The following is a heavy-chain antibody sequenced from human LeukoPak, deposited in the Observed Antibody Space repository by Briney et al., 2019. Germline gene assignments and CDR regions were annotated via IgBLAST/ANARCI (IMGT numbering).Heavy chain of an antibody. D-gene: IGHD6-13*01. CDR3: TRDRRRWYVMSYYYYMDV. CDR1: GFTFSGSA. J-gene: IGHJ6*03. Sequence: GGSLRLSCAASGFTFSGSAMHWVRQASGKGLEWVGRIRSKANSYATAYAASVKGRFTISRDDSKNTAYLQMNSLKTEDTAVYYCTRDRRRWYVMSYYYYMDVWGKGTTVTVSS. V-gene: IGHV3-73*01. CDR2: IRSKANSYAT.